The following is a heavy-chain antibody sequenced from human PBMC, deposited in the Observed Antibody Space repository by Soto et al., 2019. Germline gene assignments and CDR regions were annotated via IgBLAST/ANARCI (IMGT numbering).Heavy chain of an antibody. CDR2: ISSNGGRT. CDR3: ARAVGIHEGYFDL. Sequence: EVQMVESGGGLVQPGGSLRLSCTVSGFIFSSHGMHWVRQAPGKGLEYVSAISSNGGRTEYANSVRGRFTVSRDNSKNTMYLQMGSLRAEDMAVYYCARAVGIHEGYFDLWGQGTLVIVSS. D-gene: IGHD7-27*01. CDR1: GFIFSSHG. J-gene: IGHJ4*02. V-gene: IGHV3-64*01.